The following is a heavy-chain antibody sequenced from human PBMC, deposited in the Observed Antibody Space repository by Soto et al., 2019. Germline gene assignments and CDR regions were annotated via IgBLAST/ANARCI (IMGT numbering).Heavy chain of an antibody. J-gene: IGHJ4*02. CDR1: GGSISNAAYS. CDR2: IYPSGMP. V-gene: IGHV4-30-2*01. D-gene: IGHD5-18*01. Sequence: SETLSLTCTVSGGSISNAAYSWSWIRQPPGKGLEWIGYIYPSGMPFYNPSLRSRVTISIDRSNDQFSLNLKSVTAADTAVYYCARERGGYGLFDSWGQGTLVTV. CDR3: ARERGGYGLFDS.